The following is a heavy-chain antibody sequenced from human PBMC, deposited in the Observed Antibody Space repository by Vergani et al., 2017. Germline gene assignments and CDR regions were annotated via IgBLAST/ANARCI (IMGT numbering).Heavy chain of an antibody. CDR1: GFTVSSNY. V-gene: IGHV3-66*02. Sequence: EVQLVESGGGLVQPGGSLRLSCAASGFTVSSNYMSWVRQAPGKGLEWVSVIYSGGSTYYADSVKGRFTISRDNSKNTLYLQMNSLRAEDTAVYYCARDGFNCGGDCYSLDYWSQGTLVTVSS. J-gene: IGHJ4*02. CDR3: ARDGFNCGGDCYSLDY. D-gene: IGHD2-21*02. CDR2: IYSGGST.